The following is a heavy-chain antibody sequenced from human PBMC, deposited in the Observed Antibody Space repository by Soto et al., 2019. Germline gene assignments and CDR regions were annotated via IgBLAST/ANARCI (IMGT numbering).Heavy chain of an antibody. Sequence: QVQLVESGGGVVQPGRSLRLSCAASGFTFSSYAMHWVRQAPCTGLEWVAVISYDGSNKYYADSVKGRFPISRDNSKYALYLQMNSLGAEDTAVYYCARAYEGDYFDYWGQGPLVAVSS. CDR2: ISYDGSNK. CDR3: ARAYEGDYFDY. V-gene: IGHV3-30-3*01. CDR1: GFTFSSYA. J-gene: IGHJ4*02. D-gene: IGHD3-16*01.